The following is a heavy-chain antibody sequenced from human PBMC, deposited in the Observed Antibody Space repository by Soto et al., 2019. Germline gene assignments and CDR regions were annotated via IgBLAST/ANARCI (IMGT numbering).Heavy chain of an antibody. CDR3: ARERRINYYDSSGYFDY. D-gene: IGHD3-22*01. J-gene: IGHJ4*02. V-gene: IGHV1-18*01. CDR2: ISAYNGNT. CDR1: GYTFTSYG. Sequence: EASVKVSCTASGYTFTSYGIIWVRQAPGQGLEWMGWISAYNGNTNYAQKFQGWVTMTRDTSISTAYMELSRLRSDDTAVYYCARERRINYYDSSGYFDYWGQGTLVTVSS.